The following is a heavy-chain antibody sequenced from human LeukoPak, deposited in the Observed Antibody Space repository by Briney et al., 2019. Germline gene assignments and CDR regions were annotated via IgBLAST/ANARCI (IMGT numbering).Heavy chain of an antibody. D-gene: IGHD3-9*01. CDR2: IYYSGST. Sequence: PSETLSLTYTVSGGSISSYYWSWIRQPPGKGLEWIGYIYYSGSTNYNPSLKSRVTISVDTSKNQVSLKLSSVTAADTAVYYCAVSFDGRWDYWGQGTLVTVSS. CDR1: GGSISSYY. V-gene: IGHV4-59*01. CDR3: AVSFDGRWDY. J-gene: IGHJ4*02.